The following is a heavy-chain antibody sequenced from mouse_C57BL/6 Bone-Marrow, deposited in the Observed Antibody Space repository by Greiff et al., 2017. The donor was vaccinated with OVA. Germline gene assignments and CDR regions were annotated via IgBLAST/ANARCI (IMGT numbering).Heavy chain of an antibody. CDR3: AREGIYYGNLYWYFDV. D-gene: IGHD2-1*01. CDR1: GYTFTSYW. Sequence: QVQLQQPGAELVKPGASVKMSCKASGYTFTSYWITWVKQRPGQGLEWIGDIYPGSGSTNYNEKFKSKATLTVDTSSSTAYMQLSSLTSEDSAVYYCAREGIYYGNLYWYFDVWGTGTTVTVSS. V-gene: IGHV1-55*01. CDR2: IYPGSGST. J-gene: IGHJ1*03.